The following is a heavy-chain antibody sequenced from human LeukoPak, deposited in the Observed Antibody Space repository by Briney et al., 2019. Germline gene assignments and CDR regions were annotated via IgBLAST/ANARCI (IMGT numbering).Heavy chain of an antibody. J-gene: IGHJ3*01. CDR2: IRRDGSEK. Sequence: GGSLRLSCAASGFTFSSYWMSWDRQAPGKGPEWVANIRRDGSEKYYVDSVRGRFTISRDNAKNSLYLQMNSLRAEDTAVYYCARAPLGRYCSGGSCYSSSGAVDFWGQGTMVTVSS. V-gene: IGHV3-7*01. CDR1: GFTFSSYW. D-gene: IGHD2-15*01. CDR3: ARAPLGRYCSGGSCYSSSGAVDF.